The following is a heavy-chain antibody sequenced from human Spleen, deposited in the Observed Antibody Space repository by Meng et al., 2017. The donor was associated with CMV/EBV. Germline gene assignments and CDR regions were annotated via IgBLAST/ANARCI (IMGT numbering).Heavy chain of an antibody. CDR3: AKEGHDSSNPNHFDR. Sequence: SGASISSHYWSWIRQSPGKGLEWIGYVYYTGSTNYNPSLKSRVTISVDTSKNQLSLRLRSVTAADTAVYYCAKEGHDSSNPNHFDRWGQGAMVTVSS. V-gene: IGHV4-59*11. CDR1: GASISSHY. D-gene: IGHD4-11*01. J-gene: IGHJ4*02. CDR2: VYYTGST.